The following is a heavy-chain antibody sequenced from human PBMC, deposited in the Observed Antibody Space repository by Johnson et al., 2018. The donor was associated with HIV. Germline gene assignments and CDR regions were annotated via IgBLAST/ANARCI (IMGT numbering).Heavy chain of an antibody. CDR3: ARGSARRDGERVIAGGAFDI. Sequence: VQLVESGGGLVQPGGSLRLSCAASGFTFDDYAMHWVRQAPGKGLEWVSAIGTAGDTYYPGSVKGRFTISRENAKNPLYLQMNGLRAGDTAVYYCARGSARRDGERVIAGGAFDIWGQGTMVTVSS. J-gene: IGHJ3*02. V-gene: IGHV3-13*01. D-gene: IGHD2/OR15-2a*01. CDR2: IGTAGDT. CDR1: GFTFDDYA.